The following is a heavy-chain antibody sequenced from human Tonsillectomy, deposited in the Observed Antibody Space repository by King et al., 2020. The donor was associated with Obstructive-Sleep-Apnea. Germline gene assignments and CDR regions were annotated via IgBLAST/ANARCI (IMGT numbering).Heavy chain of an antibody. J-gene: IGHJ6*02. CDR1: GGSISISNYY. Sequence: VQLQESGPGLVKPSETLSLTCTVSGGSISISNYYWGWIRQTPGKGLEWIGSIYYTGSTYFNPSLKSRVTLSVDTSKNQFSLRLIFTTAADMAVYYCAGESGGSPRGPYHHGMNVWGQGTTVTVSS. V-gene: IGHV4-39*07. CDR2: IYYTGST. CDR3: AGESGGSPRGPYHHGMNV. D-gene: IGHD2-15*01.